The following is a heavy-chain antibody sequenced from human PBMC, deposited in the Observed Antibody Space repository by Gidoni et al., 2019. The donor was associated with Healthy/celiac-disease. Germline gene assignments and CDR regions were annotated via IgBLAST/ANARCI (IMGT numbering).Heavy chain of an antibody. V-gene: IGHV3-21*01. Sequence: EVQLVESGGGLVKPGGPLRLSCAASGFTFSSYSRNWVRQAQGKGLEWVSSISSSSSYIYYADSVKGRFTISRDNAKNSLYLQMNSLRAEDTAVYYCARDPRTVTTLSYYYYGMDVWGQGTTVTVSS. CDR3: ARDPRTVTTLSYYYYGMDV. J-gene: IGHJ6*02. CDR2: ISSSSSYI. CDR1: GFTFSSYS. D-gene: IGHD4-17*01.